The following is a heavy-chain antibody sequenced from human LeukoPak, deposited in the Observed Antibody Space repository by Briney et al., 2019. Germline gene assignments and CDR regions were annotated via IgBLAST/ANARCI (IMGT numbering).Heavy chain of an antibody. CDR3: AKANYDFWSGYLNWFDP. J-gene: IGHJ5*02. V-gene: IGHV3-23*01. Sequence: PGGSLRLSCAASGFTVSSYYMIWVRQAPGKGLEWVSAISGSGGSTYYADSVKGRFTISRDNSKNTLYLQMNSLRAEDTAVYYCAKANYDFWSGYLNWFDPWGQGTLVTVSS. D-gene: IGHD3-3*01. CDR1: GFTVSSYY. CDR2: ISGSGGST.